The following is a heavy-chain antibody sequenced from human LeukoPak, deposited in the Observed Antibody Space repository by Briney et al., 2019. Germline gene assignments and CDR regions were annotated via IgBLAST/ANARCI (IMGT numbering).Heavy chain of an antibody. D-gene: IGHD3-22*01. CDR1: GGSISSGGYY. J-gene: IGHJ4*02. V-gene: IGHV4-31*03. CDR2: IYNSGST. CDR3: AREDGTDYYDNSYYFDY. Sequence: SETLSLTCTVSGGSISSGGYYWSWIRQHPGKGLEWIGYIYNSGSTHYNPSLKSRVTISVDTSKNQFSLKLSSVTAADTAVYYCAREDGTDYYDNSYYFDYWGQGTLVTVSS.